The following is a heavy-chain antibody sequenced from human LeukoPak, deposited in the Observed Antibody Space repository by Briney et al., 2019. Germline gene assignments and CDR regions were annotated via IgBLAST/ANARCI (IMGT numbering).Heavy chain of an antibody. V-gene: IGHV1-2*02. CDR1: GYTFTGYY. CDR2: INPNSGGT. CDR3: ARDQRVLRFLEWLPHH. Sequence: GASVKVSCKASGYTFTGYYMHWVRQAPGQGLEWMGWINPNSGGTNYAQKFQGRVTMTRDTSISTAYMELSRLRSDDTAVYYCARDQRVLRFLEWLPHHWGQGTLVTVSS. J-gene: IGHJ5*02. D-gene: IGHD3-3*01.